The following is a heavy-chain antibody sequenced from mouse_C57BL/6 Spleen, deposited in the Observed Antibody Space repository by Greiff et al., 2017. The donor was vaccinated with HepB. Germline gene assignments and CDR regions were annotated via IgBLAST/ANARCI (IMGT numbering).Heavy chain of an antibody. CDR1: GFTFSDYG. Sequence: EVKLVESGGGLVKPGGSLKLSCAASGFTFSDYGMHWVRQAPEKGLEWVAYISSGSSTIYYADTVKGRFTISRDNAKNTLFLQMTSLRSEDTAMYYCARLDGSSYGAMDYWGQGTSVTVSS. J-gene: IGHJ4*01. CDR3: ARLDGSSYGAMDY. CDR2: ISSGSSTI. D-gene: IGHD1-1*01. V-gene: IGHV5-17*01.